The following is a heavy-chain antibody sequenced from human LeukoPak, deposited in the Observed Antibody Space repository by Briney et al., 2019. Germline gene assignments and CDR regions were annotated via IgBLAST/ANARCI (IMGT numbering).Heavy chain of an antibody. D-gene: IGHD1-14*01. V-gene: IGHV3-21*01. CDR2: ISPTGTDR. J-gene: IGHJ4*02. CDR1: GFTFSSCG. Sequence: GGSLRLSCAASGFTFSSCGFNWVRQAPGKGLEWVSSISPTGTDRYYADSVRGRFTISRDNAKNSMYLQMDSLRDEDTAVYYCATETIGRHYDYWGQGTMLTVSS. CDR3: ATETIGRHYDY.